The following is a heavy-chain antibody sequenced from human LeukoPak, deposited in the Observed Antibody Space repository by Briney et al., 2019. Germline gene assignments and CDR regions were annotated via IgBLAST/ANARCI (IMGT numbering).Heavy chain of an antibody. D-gene: IGHD1-26*01. Sequence: GGSLRLSCAASGFTVSSNYMSWVRQAPGKGLEWVSVIYSGGSTYYADSVKGRFIISRDNSKNTLYLQMNSLRAEDTAVYYCARAGIVGAIAFDYWGQGTLVTVSS. V-gene: IGHV3-53*01. CDR3: ARAGIVGAIAFDY. CDR2: IYSGGST. J-gene: IGHJ4*02. CDR1: GFTVSSNY.